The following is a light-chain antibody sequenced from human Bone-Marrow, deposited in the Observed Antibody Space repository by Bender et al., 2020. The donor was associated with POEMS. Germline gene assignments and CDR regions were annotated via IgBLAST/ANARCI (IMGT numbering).Light chain of an antibody. CDR3: QSADNRGLYGV. J-gene: IGLJ1*01. Sequence: SYELTQPPSVSVSPGQTARITCSGDALPMQYAFWYQQKAGQAPILVIFKDSERPSGIPERFSASSSGTTSTLTISGVQAEDEADYYCQSADNRGLYGVFGTGTKVTVL. CDR2: KDS. V-gene: IGLV3-25*03. CDR1: ALPMQY.